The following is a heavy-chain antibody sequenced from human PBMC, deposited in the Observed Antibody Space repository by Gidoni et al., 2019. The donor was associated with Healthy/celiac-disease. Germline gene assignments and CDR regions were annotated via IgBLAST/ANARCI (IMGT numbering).Heavy chain of an antibody. Sequence: EVQLLESGGGLVQPGGSLRLSCAASGFPFSRYAMSWVRQAPGKGLEWVSAISGSGGSTYYADSVKGRFTISRDNSKNTLYLQMNSLRAEDTAVYYCAKDYMVRGVIVNWGQGTLVTVSS. CDR3: AKDYMVRGVIVN. D-gene: IGHD3-10*01. CDR2: ISGSGGST. CDR1: GFPFSRYA. V-gene: IGHV3-23*01. J-gene: IGHJ4*02.